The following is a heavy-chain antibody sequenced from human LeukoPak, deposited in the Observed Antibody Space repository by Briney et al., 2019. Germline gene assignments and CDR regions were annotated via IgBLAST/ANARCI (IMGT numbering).Heavy chain of an antibody. D-gene: IGHD3-3*01. J-gene: IGHJ4*02. Sequence: GGSLRLSRAASGFTFSSYWLSWVRQAPGKGLEWVANIKQDGSEKYYVDSVKGRFTISRANAKNSLYLQMNSLRAEDTAVYYCARVGYDFWSGYYNPYYFDYWGQGTLVTVSS. CDR1: GFTFSSYW. CDR2: IKQDGSEK. V-gene: IGHV3-7*01. CDR3: ARVGYDFWSGYYNPYYFDY.